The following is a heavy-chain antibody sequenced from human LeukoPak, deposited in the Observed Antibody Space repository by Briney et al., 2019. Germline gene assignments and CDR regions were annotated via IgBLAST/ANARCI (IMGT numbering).Heavy chain of an antibody. CDR2: ISYDGSNK. D-gene: IGHD6-19*01. V-gene: IGHV3-30-3*01. CDR1: GFTFSSYA. J-gene: IGHJ4*02. CDR3: ARDGGWNFDY. Sequence: GGSLRLSCAASGFTFSSYAMHWVRQAPGKGLEWVAIISYDGSNKYFADSVKGRFTISRDNSKNTLYLQMNSLTAEDTAVYYCARDGGWNFDYWGQGTLVTVSS.